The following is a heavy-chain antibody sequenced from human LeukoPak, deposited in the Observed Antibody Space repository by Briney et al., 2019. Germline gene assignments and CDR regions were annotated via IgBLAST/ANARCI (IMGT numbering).Heavy chain of an antibody. D-gene: IGHD5-18*01. CDR2: ISAYNGNT. CDR3: ARIQLWPRDSFDY. CDR1: GYTFTGYY. V-gene: IGHV1-18*04. J-gene: IGHJ4*02. Sequence: ASVKVSCKASGYTFTGYYMHWVRQAPGQGLEWMGWISAYNGNTNYAPKLQGRVTMTTDTSTSTAYMELRSLRSDDTAVYYCARIQLWPRDSFDYWGQGTLVTVSS.